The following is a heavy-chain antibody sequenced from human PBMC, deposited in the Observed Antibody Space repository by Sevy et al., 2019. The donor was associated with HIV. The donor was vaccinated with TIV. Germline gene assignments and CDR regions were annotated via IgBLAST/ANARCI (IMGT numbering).Heavy chain of an antibody. CDR3: ARWWGTSYYYYYAMDV. CDR2: MSPKSGNT. CDR1: GYTFTSYD. V-gene: IGHV1-8*01. J-gene: IGHJ6*02. D-gene: IGHD2-8*02. Sequence: ASVKVSCKSSGYTFTSYDIHWVRQATGQGLAWMGWMSPKSGNTGYASKFQGRVTMTRDTSISTAYMELSSLRSEDTAVYYCARWWGTSYYYYYAMDVWGQGTTVTVSS.